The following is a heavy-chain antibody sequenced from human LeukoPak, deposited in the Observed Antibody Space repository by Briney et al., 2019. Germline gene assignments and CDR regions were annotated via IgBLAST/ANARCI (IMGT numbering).Heavy chain of an antibody. Sequence: ASVKVSCKASGYTFTSYAMNWVRQAPGQGLEWLGWINTNTGNPTYVQGFTGRFVFSLDTSVSTAYLQISSLKAEDTAVYYCARVYYDSSGYPHFDYWGQGTLVTVSS. CDR3: ARVYYDSSGYPHFDY. V-gene: IGHV7-4-1*02. CDR1: GYTFTSYA. CDR2: INTNTGNP. D-gene: IGHD3-22*01. J-gene: IGHJ4*02.